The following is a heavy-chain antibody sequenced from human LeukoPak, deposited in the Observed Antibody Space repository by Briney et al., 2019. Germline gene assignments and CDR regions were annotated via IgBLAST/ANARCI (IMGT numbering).Heavy chain of an antibody. Sequence: SQTLSLTCAVSGGSISSGGYSWSWIRQPPGKGLEWIGYIYHSGSTYYNPSLKSRVTISVDRSKNQFSLKLSSVTAADTAVYYCARGETYGSGSLDYWGQGTLVTVSS. CDR2: IYHSGST. J-gene: IGHJ4*02. CDR3: ARGETYGSGSLDY. D-gene: IGHD3-10*01. CDR1: GGSISSGGYS. V-gene: IGHV4-30-2*01.